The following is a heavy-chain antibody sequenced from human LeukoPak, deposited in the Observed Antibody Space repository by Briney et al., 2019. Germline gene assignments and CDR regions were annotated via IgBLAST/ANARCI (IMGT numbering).Heavy chain of an antibody. Sequence: SETLSLTCTVSGYSISSGYFWGWMRQPPGKGLEWIGSIYQSETAHYNPSLKSRVTISVDTSKNQFSLKLSSVTAADTAVYFCARGPYSYDSSGAFDIWGQGTMVTVSS. J-gene: IGHJ3*02. V-gene: IGHV4-38-2*02. D-gene: IGHD3-22*01. CDR2: IYQSETA. CDR3: ARGPYSYDSSGAFDI. CDR1: GYSISSGYF.